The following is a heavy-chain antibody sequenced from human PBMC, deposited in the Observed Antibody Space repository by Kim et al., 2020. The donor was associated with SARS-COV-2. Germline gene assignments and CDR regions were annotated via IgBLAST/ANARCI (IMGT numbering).Heavy chain of an antibody. CDR3: AREPHMITFGGVIATFDY. D-gene: IGHD3-16*02. J-gene: IGHJ4*02. CDR2: IYYSGST. Sequence: SETLSLTCTVSGGSISSGGYYWSWIRQHPGKGLEWIGYIYYSGSTYYNPSLKSRVTISVDTSKNQFSLKLSSVTAADTAVYYCAREPHMITFGGVIATFDYWGQRALGTVSS. CDR1: GGSISSGGYY. V-gene: IGHV4-31*03.